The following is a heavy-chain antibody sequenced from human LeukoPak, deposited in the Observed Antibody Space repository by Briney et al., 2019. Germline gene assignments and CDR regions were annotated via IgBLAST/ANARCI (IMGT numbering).Heavy chain of an antibody. CDR1: GYTFTSYG. Sequence: GASVKVSCKASGYTFTSYGISWVRQAPGQGLEWMGWISAYNGNTNYAQKLQGRVTMTTDTSTSTAYMELRSLRSDDTAVYYCARGPDGAGNYYPFDNWGQGTLVTVSS. J-gene: IGHJ4*02. CDR2: ISAYNGNT. D-gene: IGHD3-10*01. V-gene: IGHV1-18*01. CDR3: ARGPDGAGNYYPFDN.